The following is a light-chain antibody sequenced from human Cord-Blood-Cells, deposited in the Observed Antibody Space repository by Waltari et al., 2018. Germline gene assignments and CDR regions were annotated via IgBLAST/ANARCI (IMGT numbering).Light chain of an antibody. V-gene: IGLV6-57*01. CDR2: EDN. J-gene: IGLJ3*02. Sequence: NFMLTQPHPVSESPGKTVTISCTRSSGSIASNYVQWYQQRPGSSPTTVIYEDNQRPSGVPDRFSGSIDSSSNSASLTISGLKTEDEADYYCQSYDSSNSWVFGGGTKLTVL. CDR1: SGSIASNY. CDR3: QSYDSSNSWV.